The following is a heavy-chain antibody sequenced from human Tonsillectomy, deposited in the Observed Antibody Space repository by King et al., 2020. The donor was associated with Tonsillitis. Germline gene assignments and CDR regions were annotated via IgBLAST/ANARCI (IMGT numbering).Heavy chain of an antibody. D-gene: IGHD3-22*01. CDR1: GGSFSGYY. CDR3: ARKNTYYYDSSGYYPRLGFDY. CDR2: INHSGST. Sequence: VQLQQWGAGLLKPSETLSLTCAVYGGSFSGYYWSWIRQPPGKGLEWIGEINHSGSTNYNPSLKSRVTISVDTSKHQFSLKLSSVPAADTAVYYCARKNTYYYDSSGYYPRLGFDYWGQGTLVTVSS. V-gene: IGHV4-34*01. J-gene: IGHJ4*02.